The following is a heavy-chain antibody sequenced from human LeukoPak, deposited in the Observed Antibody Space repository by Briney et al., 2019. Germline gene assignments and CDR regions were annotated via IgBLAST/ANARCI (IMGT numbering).Heavy chain of an antibody. CDR1: GGTFSSYA. CDR2: IIPILGIA. CDR3: ARRGSSWWFDY. Sequence: ASVKVSCEASGGTFSSYAISWVRQAPGQGLEWMGRIIPILGIANYAQKFQGRVTITADKSTSTAYMELSSLRSEDTAVYYCARRGSSWWFDYWGQGTLVTVSS. V-gene: IGHV1-69*04. D-gene: IGHD6-13*01. J-gene: IGHJ4*02.